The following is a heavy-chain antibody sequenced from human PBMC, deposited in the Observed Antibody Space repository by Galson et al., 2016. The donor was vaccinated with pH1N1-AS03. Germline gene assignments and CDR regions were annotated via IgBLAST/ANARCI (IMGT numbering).Heavy chain of an antibody. CDR3: ARTSGAYFGSAFDI. Sequence: SLRLSCAASGFSFSNAGMNWVRQAPGKGLEWVSYISSDSTTIYYADSVKGRFTISRDNAKNSLYLQMNSLTAEDTAIYYCARTSGAYFGSAFDIWGQGTMVTVSS. V-gene: IGHV3-48*03. D-gene: IGHD1-26*01. J-gene: IGHJ3*02. CDR2: ISSDSTTI. CDR1: GFSFSNAG.